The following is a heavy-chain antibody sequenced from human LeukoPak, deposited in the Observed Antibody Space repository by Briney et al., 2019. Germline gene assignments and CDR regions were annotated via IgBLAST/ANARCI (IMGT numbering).Heavy chain of an antibody. CDR2: INHSGST. Sequence: SESLSLTCAVYGGSFSGYYWSWIRQPPGKGLEWIGEINHSGSTNNNPSLKSRVTISVDTSKNQFSLKLSSVTAADTAVYYCARGANFYYYGMDVWGQGTTVTVCS. J-gene: IGHJ6*02. D-gene: IGHD2-15*01. CDR1: GGSFSGYY. CDR3: ARGANFYYYGMDV. V-gene: IGHV4-34*01.